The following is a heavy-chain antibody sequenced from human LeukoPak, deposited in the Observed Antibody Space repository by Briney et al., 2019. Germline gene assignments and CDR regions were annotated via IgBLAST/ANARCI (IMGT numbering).Heavy chain of an antibody. CDR2: INPSGGTT. Sequence: ASVKVSRKASGYTFTSYYIHWVRQAPGQGLEWMGMINPSGGTTSYAQKFQGRVTMTRDTSTSTVYMELSSLRSEDTAVYYCAREDRAGDYALNFDYWGQGTLVTVSS. J-gene: IGHJ4*02. CDR3: AREDRAGDYALNFDY. V-gene: IGHV1-46*01. CDR1: GYTFTSYY. D-gene: IGHD4-17*01.